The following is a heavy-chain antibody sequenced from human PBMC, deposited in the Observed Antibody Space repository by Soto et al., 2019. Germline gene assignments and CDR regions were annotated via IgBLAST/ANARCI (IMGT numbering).Heavy chain of an antibody. J-gene: IGHJ6*03. CDR3: ASTLVPAAMRSYYYYYMDV. Sequence: QVQLQESGPGLVKPSETLSLTCTVSGGSISSYYWSWIRRPPGKGLEWIGYIYYSGSTNYNPSLKSRVTISVDTSKNQFSLKLSSVTAADTAVYYCASTLVPAAMRSYYYYYMDVWGKGTTVTVSS. D-gene: IGHD2-2*01. CDR2: IYYSGST. CDR1: GGSISSYY. V-gene: IGHV4-59*08.